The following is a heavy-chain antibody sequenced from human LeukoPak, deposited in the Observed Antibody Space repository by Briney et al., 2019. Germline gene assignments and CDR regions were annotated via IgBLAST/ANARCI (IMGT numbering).Heavy chain of an antibody. Sequence: GGSLRPSCAASGFTFDDYTMHWVRQAPGKGLEWVSLISWDGGSTYYADSVKGRFTISRDNSKNSLYLQMNSLRTEDTALYYCAKDGWGAFDYWGQGTLVTVSS. J-gene: IGHJ4*02. CDR2: ISWDGGST. CDR1: GFTFDDYT. D-gene: IGHD3-16*01. CDR3: AKDGWGAFDY. V-gene: IGHV3-43*01.